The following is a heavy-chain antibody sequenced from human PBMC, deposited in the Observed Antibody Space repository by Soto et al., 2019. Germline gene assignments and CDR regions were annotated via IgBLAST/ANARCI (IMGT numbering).Heavy chain of an antibody. J-gene: IGHJ3*02. CDR1: GFTFSSYW. Sequence: EVQLVESGGGLVQPGGSLRLSCAASGFTFSSYWMSWVRQAPGKGLEWVANIKQDGSEKYYVDSVKGRVTISRDNAKNSLYLQMNSLRAEDTAVYYCARGGIRLLGFGEDDDAFDIWGQGTMVTVSS. CDR2: IKQDGSEK. V-gene: IGHV3-7*01. D-gene: IGHD3-10*01. CDR3: ARGGIRLLGFGEDDDAFDI.